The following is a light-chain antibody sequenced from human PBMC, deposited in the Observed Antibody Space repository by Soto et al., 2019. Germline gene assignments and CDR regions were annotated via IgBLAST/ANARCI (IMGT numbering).Light chain of an antibody. J-gene: IGLJ2*01. CDR1: SSDVDDYKY. CDR2: ELS. CDR3: SLYAGSNNLHVV. Sequence: QSVLTQPPSASGSRGQSVTISCTGISSDVDDYKYVSWYQQHPGKAPKLIIYELSQRPSGVPDRFSGSKSGNAASLTVSGLQADDEADYYCSLYAGSNNLHVVFGGGTKVTVL. V-gene: IGLV2-8*01.